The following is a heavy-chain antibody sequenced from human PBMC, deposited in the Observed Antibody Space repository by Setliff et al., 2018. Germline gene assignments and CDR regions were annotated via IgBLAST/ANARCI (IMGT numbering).Heavy chain of an antibody. V-gene: IGHV4-59*08. CDR1: GGSISNYY. Sequence: KSSETLSLTCTISGGSISNYYWSWIRQSPGKGLEWIGFIYYSGTTNYNPSLKSRVTMSVDTSKNEFSLRLTPVTAEDTAIYYCARHRRDSSGNYFVGLYYFDYWGQGTPVTVSS. CDR3: ARHRRDSSGNYFVGLYYFDY. CDR2: IYYSGTT. D-gene: IGHD3-22*01. J-gene: IGHJ4*02.